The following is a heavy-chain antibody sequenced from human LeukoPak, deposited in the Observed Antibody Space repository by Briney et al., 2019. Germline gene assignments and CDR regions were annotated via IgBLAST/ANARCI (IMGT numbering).Heavy chain of an antibody. CDR2: IIDSGDIT. D-gene: IGHD3-16*01. CDR1: GFIFSDYS. J-gene: IGHJ6*03. Sequence: GGSLGLSCAASGFIFSDYSIHWVRQAPGKGLEWVSGIIDSGDITYYANSVKGRFTISRDNSKNTLYLQMNSLRAEDTAVYYCAKLGGQEVYNYYVGVWGKGTTVAVSS. V-gene: IGHV3-23*01. CDR3: AKLGGQEVYNYYVGV.